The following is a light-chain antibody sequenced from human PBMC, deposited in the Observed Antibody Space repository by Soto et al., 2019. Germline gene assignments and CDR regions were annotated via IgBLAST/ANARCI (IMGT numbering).Light chain of an antibody. V-gene: IGLV2-23*01. Sequence: QSALTQPASVSGSPGQSITISCTGTSNDVGSYNPVSWYQQHPGKAPKLMIYEGSKRPSGVSNRFSGSKSGNTASLTISGLQAEDEADYYCCSYAGSSTWVFGGGTKLTVL. CDR1: SNDVGSYNP. J-gene: IGLJ3*02. CDR3: CSYAGSSTWV. CDR2: EGS.